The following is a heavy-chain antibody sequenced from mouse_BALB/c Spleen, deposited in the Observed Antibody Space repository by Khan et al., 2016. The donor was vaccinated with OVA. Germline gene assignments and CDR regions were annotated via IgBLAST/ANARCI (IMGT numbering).Heavy chain of an antibody. Sequence: EKGPGMVKHVKSISIICTVTGYSIISGYGWNWIRQFPGNKLEWMGYISYSGSTNYNPSLKSRISITRDTSKNQFFLQLNSVTTEDTATYYCARTARIKYWGQGTTLTVSS. CDR3: ARTARIKY. CDR1: GYSIISGYG. J-gene: IGHJ2*01. V-gene: IGHV3-2*02. D-gene: IGHD1-2*01. CDR2: ISYSGST.